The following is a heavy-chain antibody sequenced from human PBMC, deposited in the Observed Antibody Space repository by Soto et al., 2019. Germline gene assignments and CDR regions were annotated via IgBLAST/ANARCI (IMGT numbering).Heavy chain of an antibody. Sequence: GASVKVSCKASGYTFTSYYVHWVRQAPGQGLEWMGIINPSGGSTSYAQKFQGRVTMTRDTSTSTVYMELSSLRSEDTAVYYCARSHVTTYYYYYGMDVWGQGTTVTVSS. V-gene: IGHV1-46*01. J-gene: IGHJ6*02. D-gene: IGHD4-17*01. CDR2: INPSGGST. CDR1: GYTFTSYY. CDR3: ARSHVTTYYYYYGMDV.